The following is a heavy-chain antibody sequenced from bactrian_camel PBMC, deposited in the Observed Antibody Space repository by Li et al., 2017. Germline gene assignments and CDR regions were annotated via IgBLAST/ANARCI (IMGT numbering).Heavy chain of an antibody. Sequence: VQLVESGGGSVQVGGSLRLSCSAAGYRDASYCMGWFRQATNSEREGVAVIDTDGITTYADSVKGRFTISKDKADNTLYLQMNNLEPEDTAKYYCAADKSPCSRIPIYWVREDQYRYWGQGTQVTVS. CDR2: IDTDGIT. CDR3: AADKSPCSRIPIYWVREDQYRY. J-gene: IGHJ4*01. D-gene: IGHD3*01. CDR1: GYRDASYC. V-gene: IGHV3S67*01.